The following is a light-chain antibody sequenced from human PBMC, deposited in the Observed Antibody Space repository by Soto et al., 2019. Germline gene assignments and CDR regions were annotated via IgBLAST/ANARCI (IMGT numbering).Light chain of an antibody. V-gene: IGKV3-20*01. CDR1: QSVSSSY. CDR2: GAS. Sequence: EIVLTQSPGTLSLSPGERATLSCRASQSVSSSYLAWYQQKPGQAPRLLIYGASSRATGIPDRFSGSGSGTDFTLTISRLEPEDFAVYYCHQYYGIPYTFGQGTKLEIK. CDR3: HQYYGIPYT. J-gene: IGKJ2*01.